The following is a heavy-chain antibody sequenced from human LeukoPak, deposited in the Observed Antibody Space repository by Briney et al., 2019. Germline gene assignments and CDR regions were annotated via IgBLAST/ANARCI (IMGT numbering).Heavy chain of an antibody. D-gene: IGHD6-13*01. CDR3: AKIHSAGIAAAGPFDY. V-gene: IGHV3-9*01. CDR1: GFTFDDYA. CDR2: ISWNSGSI. Sequence: QSGGSLRLSCAASGFTFDDYAMHCVRHAPGKGLEWVSGISWNSGSIGYADSVKGRFTISRDNAKNSLYLQMNSLRAEDTALYYCAKIHSAGIAAAGPFDYWGQGTLVTVSS. J-gene: IGHJ4*02.